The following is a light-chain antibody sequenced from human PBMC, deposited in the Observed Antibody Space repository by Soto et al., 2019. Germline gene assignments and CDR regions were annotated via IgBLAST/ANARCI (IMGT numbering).Light chain of an antibody. CDR3: KHYDTYSLV. J-gene: IGKJ4*01. V-gene: IGKV1-5*01. CDR1: QSISSY. CDR2: DAS. Sequence: DIQMTQSPSSLSASVGDRVTITCRASQSISSYLNWYQQKPGKAPKLLIYDASSLVSGVPSRLSGSGSGTEFTLNISSMQNDDFATYYCKHYDTYSLVFGGGTKVDIK.